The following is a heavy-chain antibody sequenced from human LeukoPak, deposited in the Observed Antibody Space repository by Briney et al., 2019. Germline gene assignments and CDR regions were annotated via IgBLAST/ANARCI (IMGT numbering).Heavy chain of an antibody. CDR1: GFTFSSYA. Sequence: GGSLRLSCAASGFTFSSYAMSWVRQAPGKGLEWVSAISGSGGSTYYADSVKGRFTISRDNSKNTLYLQMNSLRAEDTAVYYCARGGSYLLRYFDYWGQGTLVTVSS. D-gene: IGHD1-26*01. CDR3: ARGGSYLLRYFDY. V-gene: IGHV3-23*01. J-gene: IGHJ4*02. CDR2: ISGSGGST.